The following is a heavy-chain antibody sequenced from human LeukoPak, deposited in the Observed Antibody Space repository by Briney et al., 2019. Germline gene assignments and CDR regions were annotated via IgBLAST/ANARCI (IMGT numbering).Heavy chain of an antibody. CDR1: GGSISSSNYY. D-gene: IGHD6-13*01. J-gene: IGHJ5*02. Sequence: SETLSLTCTVSGGSISSSNYYWGWIRQPPGKGLGWIGSIYYSGSTYYSPSLKSRVTISVDTSKNQFSLKLSSVTAADTAVYYCARASGSSWYSGFDPWGQGTLVTVSS. CDR2: IYYSGST. CDR3: ARASGSSWYSGFDP. V-gene: IGHV4-39*07.